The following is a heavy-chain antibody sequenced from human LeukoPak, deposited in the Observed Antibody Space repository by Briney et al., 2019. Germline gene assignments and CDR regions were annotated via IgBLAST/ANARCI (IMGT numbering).Heavy chain of an antibody. CDR1: GGSFSGYY. D-gene: IGHD5-12*01. V-gene: IGHV4-34*01. CDR3: ARGRRYSGYDSRYFDL. CDR2: INHSGST. J-gene: IGHJ2*01. Sequence: PSETLSLTCAVYGGSFSGYYWSWIRQPPGKGLEWIGEINHSGSTNYNPSLKSRVTISVDTSKNQFSLKLSSMTAADTAVYYCARGRRYSGYDSRYFDLWGRGTLVTVSS.